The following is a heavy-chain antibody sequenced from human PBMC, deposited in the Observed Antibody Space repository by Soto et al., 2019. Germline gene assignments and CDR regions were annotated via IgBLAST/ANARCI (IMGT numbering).Heavy chain of an antibody. J-gene: IGHJ6*02. V-gene: IGHV4-59*01. D-gene: IGHD3-10*01. CDR3: ARDLYGSGSYPYYYYGMDV. Sequence: SETLSLTCTVSGGSISSYYWSWIRQPPGKGLGWIGYIYYSGSTNYNPSLKSRVTISVDTSKNQFSLKLSSVTAADTAVYYCARDLYGSGSYPYYYYGMDVWGQGTTVTVSS. CDR1: GGSISSYY. CDR2: IYYSGST.